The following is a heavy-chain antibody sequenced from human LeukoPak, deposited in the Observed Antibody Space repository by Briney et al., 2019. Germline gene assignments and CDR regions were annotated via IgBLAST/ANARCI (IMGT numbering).Heavy chain of an antibody. J-gene: IGHJ4*02. V-gene: IGHV3-23*01. CDR1: GFTFSSYA. Sequence: GGSLRLSCAASGFTFSSYARSWVRQAPEKGLEWVSTISGSADSTYYADSVRGRFTISSDTSKNTLYLQMNSLRAEDTALYYCAKSIQTWSREPFDLRGQGTLVTVSS. CDR2: ISGSADST. CDR3: AKSIQTWSREPFDL. D-gene: IGHD1-26*01.